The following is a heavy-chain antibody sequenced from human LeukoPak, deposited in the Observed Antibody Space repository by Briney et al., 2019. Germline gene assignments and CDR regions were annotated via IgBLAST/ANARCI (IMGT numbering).Heavy chain of an antibody. CDR1: GFTVSSYS. Sequence: GGCLGLAWAASGFTVSSYSMNWVRQAAGRGLGWVSFISSTSSYINYADSVKGRFTISRDNAKNSLYLQMNSLRAEDTAVYYCARDSPVAGNFDYWGQGTLVTVSS. CDR3: ARDSPVAGNFDY. D-gene: IGHD6-19*01. CDR2: ISSTSSYI. V-gene: IGHV3-21*01. J-gene: IGHJ4*02.